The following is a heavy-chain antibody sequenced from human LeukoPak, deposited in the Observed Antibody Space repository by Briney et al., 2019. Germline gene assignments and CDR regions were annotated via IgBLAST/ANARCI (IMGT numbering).Heavy chain of an antibody. CDR1: GYTFTSYG. CDR3: ARRVTMVRGVNRPYFDY. J-gene: IGHJ4*02. V-gene: IGHV1-18*01. Sequence: ASVKVSCAASGYTFTSYGISWVRQAPGQGLEWMGWISAYNGNTNYAQKLQGRVTMTTDTSTSTAYMELRSLRSDDTAVYYCARRVTMVRGVNRPYFDYWGQGTLVTVSS. CDR2: ISAYNGNT. D-gene: IGHD3-10*01.